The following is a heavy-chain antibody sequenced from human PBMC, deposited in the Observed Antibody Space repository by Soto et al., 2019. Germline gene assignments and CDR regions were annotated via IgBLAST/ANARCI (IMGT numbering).Heavy chain of an antibody. CDR3: ARDAVVGSIAVAGGGYDY. V-gene: IGHV6-1*01. CDR1: GDSVSSNSAA. D-gene: IGHD6-19*01. J-gene: IGHJ4*02. Sequence: QVRLQQSGPGLVKPSQTLSLTCAISGDSVSSNSAAWNWIRQSPSRGLEWLGGTYYRSKWYNDCVVSVKSRITINTDTSKNQFSLQLNSVTPEDTAVYYCARDAVVGSIAVAGGGYDYWGQGTLVTVSS. CDR2: TYYRSKWYN.